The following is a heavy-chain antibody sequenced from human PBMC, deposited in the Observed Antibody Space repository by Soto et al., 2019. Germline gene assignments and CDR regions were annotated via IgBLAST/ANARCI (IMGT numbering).Heavy chain of an antibody. CDR2: IIPIFGTA. D-gene: IGHD2-2*01. V-gene: IGHV1-69*13. Sequence: ASVKVSCKASGGTFSSYAISWVRQAPGQGLEWMGGIIPIFGTANYAQKSQGRVTITADESTSTAYMELSSLRSEDTAVYYCARGQVVVHYFDYWGQGTLVTVSS. CDR3: ARGQVVVHYFDY. CDR1: GGTFSSYA. J-gene: IGHJ4*02.